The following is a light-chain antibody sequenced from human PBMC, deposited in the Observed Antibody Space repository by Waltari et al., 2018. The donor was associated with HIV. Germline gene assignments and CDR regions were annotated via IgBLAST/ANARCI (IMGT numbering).Light chain of an antibody. V-gene: IGLV1-47*01. CDR2: RNS. Sequence: SVLTPPPSASGTPGQRVTISCSASTSNIGTNYVFWYQHLPGTAPNLLIHRNSPRAVGVPDRFSGATSGTSASLAISGLRSDDGAEYYCVVGDDNRRGVVFGGGTKVAVL. J-gene: IGLJ2*01. CDR1: TSNIGTNY. CDR3: VVGDDNRRGVV.